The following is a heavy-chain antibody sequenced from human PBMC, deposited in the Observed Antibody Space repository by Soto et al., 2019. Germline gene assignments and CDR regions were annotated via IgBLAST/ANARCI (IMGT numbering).Heavy chain of an antibody. V-gene: IGHV1-18*01. Sequence: GASVKVSCKASGYTFTSYGISWVRQAPGQGLEWMGWISAYNGNTNYAQKLQGRVTMTTDTSTSTAYMELRSLRSDDTAVYYCARXEWLVPAADYHYYGMDVWGRGTTVTVSS. CDR3: ARXEWLVPAADYHYYGMDV. CDR1: GYTFTSYG. CDR2: ISAYNGNT. J-gene: IGHJ6*02. D-gene: IGHD2-2*01.